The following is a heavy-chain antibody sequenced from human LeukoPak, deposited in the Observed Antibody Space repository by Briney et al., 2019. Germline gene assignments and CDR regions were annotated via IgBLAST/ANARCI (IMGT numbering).Heavy chain of an antibody. CDR2: IIPIFGTA. Sequence: ASVKVSCKASGGTFSSYAISWVRQAPGQGLEWMGGIIPIFGTANYAQKFQGRVTITADESTSTAYMELRSLRSDDTAVYYCARDPAERGFDPWGQGTLVTVSS. CDR3: ARDPAERGFDP. J-gene: IGHJ5*02. V-gene: IGHV1-69*13. CDR1: GGTFSSYA.